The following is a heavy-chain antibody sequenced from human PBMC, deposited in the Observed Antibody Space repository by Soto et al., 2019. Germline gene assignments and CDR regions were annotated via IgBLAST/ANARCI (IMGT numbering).Heavy chain of an antibody. CDR3: AKVLRDYYYYGMDV. J-gene: IGHJ6*02. V-gene: IGHV3-23*01. CDR2: ISGSGGST. CDR1: GFTFSSYA. Sequence: GGSLRLSCAASGFTFSSYAMSWVRQAPGKGLEWVSAISGSGGSTYYADSVKGRFTISRDNSKNTLYLQMNSLRAEDTAVHYCAKVLRDYYYYGMDVWGQGTTVTVSS.